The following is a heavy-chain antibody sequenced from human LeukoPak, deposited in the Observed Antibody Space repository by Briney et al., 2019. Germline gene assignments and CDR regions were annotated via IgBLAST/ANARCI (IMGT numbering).Heavy chain of an antibody. J-gene: IGHJ4*02. CDR2: ISSSSSSI. CDR3: AKSTQYHYYFDY. Sequence: GGSLRLSCAASGFTFSSYSMNWVRQAPGKGLEWVSYISSSSSSIYYADSVKGRFTISRDNSKNTLYLQMNSLRAEDTAVYYCAKSTQYHYYFDYWGQGTLVTVSS. D-gene: IGHD2-2*01. V-gene: IGHV3-48*01. CDR1: GFTFSSYS.